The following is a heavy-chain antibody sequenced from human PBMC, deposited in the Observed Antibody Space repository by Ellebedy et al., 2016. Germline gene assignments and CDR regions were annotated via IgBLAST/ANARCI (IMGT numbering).Heavy chain of an antibody. J-gene: IGHJ6*03. CDR1: GGSISSYY. V-gene: IGHV4-4*07. CDR3: ARATYWNYYYYYMDV. CDR2: IYSSGST. D-gene: IGHD1-1*01. Sequence: SETLSLXXTVSGGSISSYYWSWIRQPAGKGLEWIGRIYSSGSTNYNPSLKSRVTMSVDTSKNQFSLKLSSVTAADTAVYYCARATYWNYYYYYMDVWGKGTTVTVSS.